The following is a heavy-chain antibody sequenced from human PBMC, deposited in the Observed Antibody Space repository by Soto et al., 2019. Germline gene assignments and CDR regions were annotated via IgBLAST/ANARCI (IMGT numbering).Heavy chain of an antibody. J-gene: IGHJ5*02. Sequence: ASVKVSCKTSGLTFSSSAVHWVRQARGHRLQWIGWIDVGSANANYAQMLQERVTMSRDTSTSTAYMELRSLRPDDTAVYYCARDGFGFWSGYNWFDPWGQGTLVTAPQ. CDR2: IDVGSANA. CDR3: ARDGFGFWSGYNWFDP. V-gene: IGHV1-58*01. D-gene: IGHD3-3*01. CDR1: GLTFSSSA.